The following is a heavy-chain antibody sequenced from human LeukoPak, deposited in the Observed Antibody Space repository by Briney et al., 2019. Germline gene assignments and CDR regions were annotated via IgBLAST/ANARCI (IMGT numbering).Heavy chain of an antibody. Sequence: SETLSLTCSVSGGSISTYYWTWIRQPPGKGLEWIGYVYSSGSTSVSTNYNPSLMSRVTISVDTSKSQFSLKLSSVTAADTAVYYCARRRPITPNWFDPWGQGTLVTVSS. D-gene: IGHD1-14*01. J-gene: IGHJ5*02. V-gene: IGHV4-59*08. CDR1: GGSISTYY. CDR3: ARRRPITPNWFDP. CDR2: VYSSGSTSVST.